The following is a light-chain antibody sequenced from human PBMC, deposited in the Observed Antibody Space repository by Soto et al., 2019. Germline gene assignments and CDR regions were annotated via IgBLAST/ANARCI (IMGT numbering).Light chain of an antibody. CDR3: QQYGSSGT. J-gene: IGKJ1*01. V-gene: IGKV3-20*01. CDR2: GAS. Sequence: DIVLTQSPGTLSLSPGERATLSCRASQSVSNNYLAWYQQKPGQAPRLLIYGASNRATGIPDRFSGSWSGTDFTLTISRLEPEDFAVYYCQQYGSSGTFGQGTKVDIK. CDR1: QSVSNNY.